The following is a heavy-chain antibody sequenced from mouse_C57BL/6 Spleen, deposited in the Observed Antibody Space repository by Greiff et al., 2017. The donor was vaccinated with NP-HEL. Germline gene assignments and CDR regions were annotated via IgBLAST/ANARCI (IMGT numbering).Heavy chain of an antibody. V-gene: IGHV14-4*01. CDR1: GFNIKDDY. CDR3: TTGVVGEY. CDR2: IDPENGDT. D-gene: IGHD1-1*01. J-gene: IGHJ2*01. Sequence: VQLQQSGAELVRPGASVKLSCTASGFNIKDDYMHWVKQRPEQGLEWIGWIDPENGDTEYASKFQGKATITADTSSNPAYLQLSSLTSEDTAVYYCTTGVVGEYWGQGTTLTVSS.